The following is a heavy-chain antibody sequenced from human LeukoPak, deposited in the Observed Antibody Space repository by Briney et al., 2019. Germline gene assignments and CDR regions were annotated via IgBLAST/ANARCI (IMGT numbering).Heavy chain of an antibody. CDR3: ARARSGAFDI. CDR2: IGTAGDT. J-gene: IGHJ3*02. CDR1: GFTFSSYD. D-gene: IGHD7-27*01. V-gene: IGHV3-13*01. Sequence: QSGGSLRLSCAAAGFTFSSYDMHWVRQATGKGLEWVSAIGTAGDTYYPGSVKGRFTISRENAKNSLYLQMNSLRAGDTAVSYCARARSGAFDIWGQGTMVTVSS.